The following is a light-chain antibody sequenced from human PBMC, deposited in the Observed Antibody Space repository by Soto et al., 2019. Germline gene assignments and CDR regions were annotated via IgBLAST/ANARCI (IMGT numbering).Light chain of an antibody. V-gene: IGKV3-15*01. CDR2: GAS. CDR1: QSVNNN. J-gene: IGKJ1*01. Sequence: EIVLTQSPGTLSFSPVXXATLSCRASQSVNNNLAWYQQKLGQAPRVLIYGASTRATGIPARFTGSGSGTEFILTITSLQSEDSAVYYCQEYNTWPWTFGQGTKVDIK. CDR3: QEYNTWPWT.